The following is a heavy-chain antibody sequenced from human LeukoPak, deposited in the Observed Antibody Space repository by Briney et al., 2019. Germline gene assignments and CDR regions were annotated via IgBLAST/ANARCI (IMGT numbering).Heavy chain of an antibody. V-gene: IGHV3-21*01. D-gene: IGHD2-15*01. J-gene: IGHJ4*02. CDR2: ISSSSSYI. Sequence: GGSLRLSCAASGFPFSTYTMNWVRQAPGKGLEWVSSISSSSSYIYYADSVKGRFTISRDNAKNSLYLQMNSQRAEDTAVYYCARDLGGSGFDYWGQGTLVTVSS. CDR1: GFPFSTYT. CDR3: ARDLGGSGFDY.